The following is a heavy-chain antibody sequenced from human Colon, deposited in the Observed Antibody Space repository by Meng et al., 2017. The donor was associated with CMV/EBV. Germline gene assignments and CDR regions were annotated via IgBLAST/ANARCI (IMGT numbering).Heavy chain of an antibody. V-gene: IGHV4-34*01. J-gene: IGHJ4*02. Sequence: SETLSLTCAVYGGSFSGYYWSWIRQPPGKGLEWIGEINHSGSTNYNPSLKSRVTISVDTSKNQFSLKLSSVTAADTAVYYCASPSGTYGGGYYFDYWGQGALVTVSS. D-gene: IGHD1-26*01. CDR3: ASPSGTYGGGYYFDY. CDR1: GGSFSGYY. CDR2: INHSGST.